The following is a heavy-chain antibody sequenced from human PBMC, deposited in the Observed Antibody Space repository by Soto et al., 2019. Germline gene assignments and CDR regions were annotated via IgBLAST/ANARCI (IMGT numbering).Heavy chain of an antibody. CDR1: GGSISSNY. V-gene: IGHV4-59*01. CDR3: ARVAAISSFQFSFYGMDV. D-gene: IGHD2-21*01. CDR2: IYYSGAT. J-gene: IGHJ6*02. Sequence: SEILSLTCKVLGGSISSNYWNWIRQPPGKGLEGIGNIYYSGATNYSPSLESRVTISVDTSKNQISLKLRSVTAADTAVYYCARVAAISSFQFSFYGMDVWGQGTTVTVSS.